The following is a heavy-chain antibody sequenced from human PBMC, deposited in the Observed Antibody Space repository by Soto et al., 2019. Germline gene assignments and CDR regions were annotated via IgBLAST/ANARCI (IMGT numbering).Heavy chain of an antibody. Sequence: QVQLQESGPGLVKPSQTLSLTCAVSGGSISNGGYYWSWIRQHPGKDLEWIGSSYFSGSTYYNPSLKSRVTISVATPKNQFSLKLSSVTAADTAMYYCARDSHSQQPNHRWGGGYMDVWGKGTTVTVSS. V-gene: IGHV4-31*11. CDR1: GGSISNGGYY. J-gene: IGHJ6*03. D-gene: IGHD6-13*01. CDR3: ARDSHSQQPNHRWGGGYMDV. CDR2: SYFSGST.